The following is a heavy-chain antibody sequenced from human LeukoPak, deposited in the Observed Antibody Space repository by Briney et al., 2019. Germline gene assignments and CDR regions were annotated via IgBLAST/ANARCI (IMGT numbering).Heavy chain of an antibody. J-gene: IGHJ3*02. V-gene: IGHV3-66*01. Sequence: PGGSLRLSCAASGFTVSSNYMSWVRQAPGKGLEWVSVIYSGGSTYYADSVKGRFTIPRDNSKNTLYLQMNSLRAEDTAVYYCARDTYYYDSSGYYIWGQGTMVTVSS. CDR3: ARDTYYYDSSGYYI. CDR1: GFTVSSNY. D-gene: IGHD3-22*01. CDR2: IYSGGST.